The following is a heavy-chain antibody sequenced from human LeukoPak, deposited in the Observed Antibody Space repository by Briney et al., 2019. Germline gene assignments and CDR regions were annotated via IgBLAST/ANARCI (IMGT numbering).Heavy chain of an antibody. V-gene: IGHV4-59*12. D-gene: IGHD3-22*01. CDR2: IYDSGTT. J-gene: IGHJ4*02. CDR1: GGSISGYY. Sequence: SETLSLTCTVSGGSISGYYLSWIRQSPGKGLEWIGYIYDSGTTNYNPSLKSRVTISVDTSKNQFSLKLSSVTAADTAVYYCARGIHYYDSSGYYYSYYFDYWGQGTLVTVSS. CDR3: ARGIHYYDSSGYYYSYYFDY.